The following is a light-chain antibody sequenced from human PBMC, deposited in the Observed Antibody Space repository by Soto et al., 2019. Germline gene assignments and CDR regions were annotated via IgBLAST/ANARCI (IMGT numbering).Light chain of an antibody. CDR1: QAIHSY. CDR2: ATS. CDR3: QQYNSYWT. J-gene: IGKJ1*01. Sequence: DIQMTQSPSSLSASVGDRFTITCRASQAIHSYLNWYQQKPGKAPNLLIFATSTLQSGVPSRFSGSGSGTEFTLTISSLQPDDFATYYCQQYNSYWTFGQGTKV. V-gene: IGKV1-9*01.